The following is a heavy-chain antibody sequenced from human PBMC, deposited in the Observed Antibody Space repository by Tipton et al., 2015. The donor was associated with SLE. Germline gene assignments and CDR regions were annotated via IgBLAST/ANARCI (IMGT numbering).Heavy chain of an antibody. CDR2: INHSGST. V-gene: IGHV4-34*01. J-gene: IGHJ2*01. D-gene: IGHD6-13*01. CDR3: ARVLEQQLVVGYHWYFDL. Sequence: TLSLTCAVYGGSFSGYYWSWIRQPPGKGLEWIGEINHSGSTNYNPSLKSRVTISVDTSKNQFSLKLGSVTAADTAVYYCARVLEQQLVVGYHWYFDLWGRGTLVTVSS. CDR1: GGSFSGYY.